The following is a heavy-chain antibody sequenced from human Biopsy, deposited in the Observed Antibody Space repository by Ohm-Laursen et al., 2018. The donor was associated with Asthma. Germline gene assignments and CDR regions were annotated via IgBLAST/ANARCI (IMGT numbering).Heavy chain of an antibody. CDR2: ISGSGGST. CDR3: ARDTRPNWFDP. Sequence: SLRLSCAASGFTFSSYAMSWVRQAPGKGLEWVSAISGSGGSTYYADSVEGRFTISRDKSKNTLYMQMNSLRAEDTAVYYCARDTRPNWFDPWGQGTLVTVSS. CDR1: GFTFSSYA. D-gene: IGHD3-3*01. V-gene: IGHV3-23*01. J-gene: IGHJ5*02.